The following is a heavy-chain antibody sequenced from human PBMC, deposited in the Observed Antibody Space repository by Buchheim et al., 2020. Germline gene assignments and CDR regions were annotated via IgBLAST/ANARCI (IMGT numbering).Heavy chain of an antibody. J-gene: IGHJ5*02. CDR1: GGSISSGDYY. Sequence: QVQLQESGPGLVKPSQTLSLTCTVSGGSISSGDYYWSWIRQPPGKGLEWIGYIYYSGSTYYNPSLKSRVTISVDTSKNQFSLKLSSVTAADTAVCYCARGQDIVLVPADQGSWFDPWGQGTL. D-gene: IGHD2-2*01. CDR2: IYYSGST. V-gene: IGHV4-30-4*01. CDR3: ARGQDIVLVPADQGSWFDP.